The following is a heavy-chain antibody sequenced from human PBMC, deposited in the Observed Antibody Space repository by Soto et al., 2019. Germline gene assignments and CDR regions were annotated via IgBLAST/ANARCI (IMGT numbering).Heavy chain of an antibody. D-gene: IGHD1-26*01. V-gene: IGHV3-48*02. Sequence: EVQLVESGGGLVQPGGSLRLSYAASGFTFSSYSMNWVRQAPGKGLEWVSYISSSSSTIYYADSVKGRFTISRDNAKNSLYLQMNSLRDEDTAVYYCARGGWDLPPYYYYYGMDVWGQGTTVTVSS. J-gene: IGHJ6*02. CDR2: ISSSSSTI. CDR3: ARGGWDLPPYYYYYGMDV. CDR1: GFTFSSYS.